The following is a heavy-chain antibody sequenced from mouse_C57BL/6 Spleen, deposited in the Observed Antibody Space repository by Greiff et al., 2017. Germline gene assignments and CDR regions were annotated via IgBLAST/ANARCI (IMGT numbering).Heavy chain of an antibody. CDR3: ARELISTRAMDY. CDR2: ISDGGSYT. Sequence: EVQRVESGGGLVKPGGSLKLSCAASGFTFSSYAMSWVRQTPEKRLEWVATISDGGSYTYYPDNVKGRFTISRDNAKNNLYLQMSHLKSEDTAMYYCARELISTRAMDYWGQGTSVTVSS. CDR1: GFTFSSYA. V-gene: IGHV5-4*01. J-gene: IGHJ4*01.